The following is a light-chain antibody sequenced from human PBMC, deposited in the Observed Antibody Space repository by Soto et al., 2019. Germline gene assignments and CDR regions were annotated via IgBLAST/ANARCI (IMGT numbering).Light chain of an antibody. V-gene: IGLV2-11*01. Sequence: QSALTQPRSVSGSPGQSVTISCTGTSSDVGGYNYVSWYQQHPGKAPKVMIYDVSKRPSGVPDRFSGSKSGNTASLTISGLQAEDAADYYCCSYAGSRALFGGGTTLTVL. CDR1: SSDVGGYNY. CDR3: CSYAGSRAL. J-gene: IGLJ2*01. CDR2: DVS.